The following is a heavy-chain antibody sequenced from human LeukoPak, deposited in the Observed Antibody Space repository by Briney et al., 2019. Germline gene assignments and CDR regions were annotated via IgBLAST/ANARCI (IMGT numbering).Heavy chain of an antibody. D-gene: IGHD6-19*01. CDR2: IWYDGSNK. V-gene: IGHV3-30*02. J-gene: IGHJ3*02. Sequence: GGSLRLSCAASGFTFSSYGMHWVRQAPGKGLEWVAVIWYDGSNKYYADSVKGRFTISRDNSKNTLYLQMNSLRAEDTAVYYCAKDLGSSGWGGAFDIWGQGTMVTVSS. CDR3: AKDLGSSGWGGAFDI. CDR1: GFTFSSYG.